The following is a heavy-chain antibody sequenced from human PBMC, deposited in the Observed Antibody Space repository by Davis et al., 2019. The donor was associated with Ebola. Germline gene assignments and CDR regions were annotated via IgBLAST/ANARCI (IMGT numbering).Heavy chain of an antibody. CDR2: MNPNSGNT. CDR3: ARGGVAYSDLDY. V-gene: IGHV1-8*01. J-gene: IGHJ4*02. Sequence: ASVKVSCKASGYTFSSYDINWVRQATGQGLEWMGWMNPNSGNTGYAQKFQGRVTMTRENSMSTAYMELSSLRSEDTAVYFCARGGVAYSDLDYWGQGTLAAVSS. CDR1: GYTFSSYD. D-gene: IGHD2-21*01.